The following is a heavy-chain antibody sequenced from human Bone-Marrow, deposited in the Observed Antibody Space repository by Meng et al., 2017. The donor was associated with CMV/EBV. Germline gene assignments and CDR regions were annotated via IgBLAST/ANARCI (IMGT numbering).Heavy chain of an antibody. Sequence: GESLKISCEASGFTFSNYGMHWVRQAPGKGLEWVAVIWYDGSNENYAESVKGRFTISRDYSKNTLYLQMNSLRAEDTAVYYCARGLPQSGYYYYYWGQGTLVTVSS. V-gene: IGHV3-33*01. CDR1: GFTFSNYG. D-gene: IGHD3-22*01. CDR2: IWYDGSNE. CDR3: ARGLPQSGYYYYY. J-gene: IGHJ4*02.